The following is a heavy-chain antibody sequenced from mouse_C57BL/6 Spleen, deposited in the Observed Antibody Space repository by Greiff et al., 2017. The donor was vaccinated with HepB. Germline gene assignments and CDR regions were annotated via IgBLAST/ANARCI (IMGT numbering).Heavy chain of an antibody. D-gene: IGHD1-1*01. Sequence: VQLKQSVAELVRPGASVKLSCTASGFNIKNSYMHWVKQRPEQGLEWIGRIDPANGNTKYAPKFQGKATITADTSSNTSYLQLSSLTSEDTAIYYCAERLYHGSSKYYFDYWGQGTTLTVSS. J-gene: IGHJ2*01. CDR3: AERLYHGSSKYYFDY. CDR2: IDPANGNT. CDR1: GFNIKNSY. V-gene: IGHV14-3*01.